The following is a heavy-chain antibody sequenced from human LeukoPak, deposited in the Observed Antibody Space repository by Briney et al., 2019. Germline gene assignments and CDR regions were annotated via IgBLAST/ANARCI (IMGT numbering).Heavy chain of an antibody. CDR2: IYYSGST. V-gene: IGHV4-39*07. CDR1: GGSISSSSYY. CDR3: ARAVGYLDY. J-gene: IGHJ4*02. Sequence: SETLSLTCTVSGGSISSSSYYWGWIRQPPGKGLEWIGSIYYSGSTNYNPSLKSRVTISVDTSKNQFSLKLSSVPAADTAVYYCARAVGYLDYWGQGTLVTVSS.